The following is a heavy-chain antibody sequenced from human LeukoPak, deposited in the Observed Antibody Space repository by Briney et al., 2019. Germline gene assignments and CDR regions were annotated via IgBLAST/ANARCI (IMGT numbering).Heavy chain of an antibody. V-gene: IGHV4-4*07. CDR3: ARDQYYYGSGSYSTMGAFDI. Sequence: PSETLSLTCTVSGGSISSYYWSWIRQPAGKGLEWIGRIYTSGSTNYNPSLKSRVTMSVDPSKNQFSLKLSSVTAADTAVYYCARDQYYYGSGSYSTMGAFDIWGQGTMVTVSS. J-gene: IGHJ3*02. CDR1: GGSISSYY. CDR2: IYTSGST. D-gene: IGHD3-10*01.